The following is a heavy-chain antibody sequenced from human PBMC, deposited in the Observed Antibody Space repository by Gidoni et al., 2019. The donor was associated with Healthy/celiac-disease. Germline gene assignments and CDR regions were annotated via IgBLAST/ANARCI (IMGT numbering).Heavy chain of an antibody. CDR3: ARLNRVMVRGVMFDY. D-gene: IGHD3-10*01. Sequence: QLQLQESGPGLVKPSETLSLTCTVPGGSISSSSYYWGWIRQPPGKGLEWIGSIYYSGSTYYNPSLKRRVTISVDTSKNQFSLKLSSVTAADTAVYYCARLNRVMVRGVMFDYWGQGTLVTVSS. J-gene: IGHJ4*02. V-gene: IGHV4-39*01. CDR1: GGSISSSSYY. CDR2: IYYSGST.